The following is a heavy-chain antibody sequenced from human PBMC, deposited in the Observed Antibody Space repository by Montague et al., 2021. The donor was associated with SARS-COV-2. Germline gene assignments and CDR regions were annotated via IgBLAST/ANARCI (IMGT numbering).Heavy chain of an antibody. J-gene: IGHJ4*02. Sequence: SLRLSCAASGFTFSSYSMNWVRQAPGKGLEWVSSISSSSYIYYAGSVKGRFTISRDNAKNSLYLQMNSLRAEDTAVYYCARGVRGSGTRSLWGQGTLVTVSS. CDR1: GFTFSSYS. CDR3: ARGVRGSGTRSL. V-gene: IGHV3-21*01. D-gene: IGHD2-2*01. CDR2: ISSSSYI.